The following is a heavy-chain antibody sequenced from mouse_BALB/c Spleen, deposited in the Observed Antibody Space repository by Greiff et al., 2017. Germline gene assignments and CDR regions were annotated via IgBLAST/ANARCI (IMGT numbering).Heavy chain of an antibody. CDR2: INPSTGYT. D-gene: IGHD2-1*01. V-gene: IGHV1-7*01. CDR1: GYTFTSYW. Sequence: VQLQQSGAELAKPGASVKMSCKASGYTFTSYWMHWVKQRPGQGLEWIGYINPSTGYTEYNQKFKDKATLTADKSSSTAYMQLSSLTSEDSAVYYCANYKFAYWGQGTLVTVSA. J-gene: IGHJ3*01. CDR3: ANYKFAY.